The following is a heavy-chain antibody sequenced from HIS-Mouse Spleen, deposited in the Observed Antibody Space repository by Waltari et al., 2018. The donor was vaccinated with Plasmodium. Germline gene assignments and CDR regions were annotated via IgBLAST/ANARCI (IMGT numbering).Heavy chain of an antibody. CDR2: INHSGST. D-gene: IGHD6-19*01. CDR1: GGAFSGSY. V-gene: IGHV4-34*01. Sequence: QVQLQQWGAGLLKPSETLSLTCAVYGGAFSGSYWLWIRQPPGKGLEWIGEINHSGSTNYNPSLKSRVTISVDTSKNQFSLKLSSVTAADTAVYYCASIAVAGTGGYWGQGTLVTVSS. CDR3: ASIAVAGTGGY. J-gene: IGHJ4*02.